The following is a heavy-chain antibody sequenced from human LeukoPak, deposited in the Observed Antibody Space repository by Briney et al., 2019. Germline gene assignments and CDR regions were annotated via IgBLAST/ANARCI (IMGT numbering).Heavy chain of an antibody. D-gene: IGHD2-2*02. V-gene: IGHV3-30*18. CDR3: AKDFPPWSRYCSSTSCYRSFGMDV. J-gene: IGHJ6*02. Sequence: GRSLRLSCAASGFTFSSYGMHWVRQAPGKGLEWVAVISYDGSNKYYADSVKGRFTISRDNSKSTLYLQMNSLRAEDTAVYYCAKDFPPWSRYCSSTSCYRSFGMDVWGQGTTVTVSS. CDR2: ISYDGSNK. CDR1: GFTFSSYG.